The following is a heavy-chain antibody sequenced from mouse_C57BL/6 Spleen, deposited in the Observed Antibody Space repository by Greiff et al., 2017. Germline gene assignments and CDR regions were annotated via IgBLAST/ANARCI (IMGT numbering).Heavy chain of an antibody. V-gene: IGHV1-64*01. Sequence: QVQLQQPGAELVKPGASVQLSCKASGYTFTSYWMHWVKQRPGQGLEWIGMIHPNSGSTNYNEKFKSKATLTVDKSSSTAYMQLSSLTSEDSAVYYCARESRYDYDVGRFADWGQGTLVTVSA. CDR3: ARESRYDYDVGRFAD. J-gene: IGHJ3*01. CDR1: GYTFTSYW. D-gene: IGHD2-4*01. CDR2: IHPNSGST.